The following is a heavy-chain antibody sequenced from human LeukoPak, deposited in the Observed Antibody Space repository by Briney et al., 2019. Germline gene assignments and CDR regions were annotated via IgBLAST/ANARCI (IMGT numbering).Heavy chain of an antibody. Sequence: WASVKVSCKASGGTFSSHAISWVRQAPGQGLEWMGGIIPIFGTANYAQKFQGRVTITADESTSTAYMELRSLRSDDTAVYYCARVAGYSSGWSVYYFDYWGQGTLVTVSS. J-gene: IGHJ4*02. D-gene: IGHD6-19*01. CDR1: GGTFSSHA. CDR3: ARVAGYSSGWSVYYFDY. V-gene: IGHV1-69*13. CDR2: IIPIFGTA.